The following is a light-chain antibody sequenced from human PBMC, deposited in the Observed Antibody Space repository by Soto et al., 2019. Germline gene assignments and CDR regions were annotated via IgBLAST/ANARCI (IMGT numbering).Light chain of an antibody. CDR3: QSYDDSLSAFV. V-gene: IGLV1-40*01. CDR2: VNT. Sequence: SVLTQPPPVSGAPGQRVTISCTGGSSNIGAIYGVHWYQQLPGTAPKLLIYVNTNRPSGVPDRFSASKSGTSASLAITGLQAEDEADYYCQSYDDSLSAFVFGTGTKVTVL. CDR1: SSNIGAIYG. J-gene: IGLJ1*01.